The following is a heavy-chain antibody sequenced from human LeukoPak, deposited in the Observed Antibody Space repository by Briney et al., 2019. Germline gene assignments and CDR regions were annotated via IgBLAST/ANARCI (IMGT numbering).Heavy chain of an antibody. J-gene: IGHJ4*02. Sequence: ASVKVSCKASGYTFTSYDINWVRQATGQGLEWMGWMNPNSGNTGYAQKFQGRVTITRNTSISTAYMELSSLRSEDTAVYYCARSRGWIQLWLRALAGYYFDYWGQGTLVTVSS. CDR3: ARSRGWIQLWLRALAGYYFDY. V-gene: IGHV1-8*03. D-gene: IGHD5-18*01. CDR1: GYTFTSYD. CDR2: MNPNSGNT.